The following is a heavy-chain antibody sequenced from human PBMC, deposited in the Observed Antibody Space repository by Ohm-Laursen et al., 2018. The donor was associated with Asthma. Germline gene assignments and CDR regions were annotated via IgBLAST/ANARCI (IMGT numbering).Heavy chain of an antibody. V-gene: IGHV1-3*01. D-gene: IGHD3-3*01. Sequence: ASVKVSCKASGYTFTRFAMHWVRQAPGQRPEWMGWINAGNGNTKYSQKFQGRVTFTSDTSARTASMELSSLRSEDTAVYYCAREGDLMSGHAFDFWGEGTLVTVS. J-gene: IGHJ4*02. CDR3: AREGDLMSGHAFDF. CDR1: GYTFTRFA. CDR2: INAGNGNT.